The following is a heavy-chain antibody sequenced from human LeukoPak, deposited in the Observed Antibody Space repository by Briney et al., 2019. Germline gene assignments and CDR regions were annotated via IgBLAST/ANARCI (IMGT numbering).Heavy chain of an antibody. CDR1: GFTFSSYA. J-gene: IGHJ4*02. CDR2: ISYDGSNK. Sequence: GSLRLSCAASGFTFSSYAMHWVRQAPGKGLEWVAVISYDGSNKYYADSVKGRFTISRDNSKNTLYLQMNSLRAEDTAVYYCARDLKSIALDYWGQGTLVTVSS. V-gene: IGHV3-30-3*01. CDR3: ARDLKSIALDY. D-gene: IGHD6-6*01.